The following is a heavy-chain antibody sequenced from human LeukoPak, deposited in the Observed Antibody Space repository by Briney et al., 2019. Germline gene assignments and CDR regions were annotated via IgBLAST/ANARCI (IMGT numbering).Heavy chain of an antibody. D-gene: IGHD3-22*01. CDR1: GGVFTSYA. V-gene: IGHV1-69*13. J-gene: IGHJ6*02. CDR2: IIPIFGTA. CDR3: ARAPYYYDSSGYYRDYYYYYGMDV. Sequence: SVKVSCKASGGVFTSYAISWVRQAPGQGLEWMGGIIPIFGTANYAQKFQGRVTITADESTSTAYMELSSLRSEDTAVYYCARAPYYYDSSGYYRDYYYYYGMDVWGQGTTVTVSS.